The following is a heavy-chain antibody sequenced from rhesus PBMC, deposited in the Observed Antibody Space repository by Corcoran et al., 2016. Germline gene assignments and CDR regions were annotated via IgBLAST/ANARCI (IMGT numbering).Heavy chain of an antibody. CDR2: ISGSGGST. D-gene: IGHD4-29*01. J-gene: IGHJ4*01. CDR1: GGSISSNS. V-gene: IGHV4-173*01. CDR3: ARDWVAAIPFDY. Sequence: QLQLPESGPGLVKPSETLSLPFAVSGGSISSNSLSWILHPPGKGLEWVGRISGSGGSTDYNPSLKSRVTISTDTSKNQFSLKLSSVTAADTAVYYCARDWVAAIPFDYWGQGVLVTVSS.